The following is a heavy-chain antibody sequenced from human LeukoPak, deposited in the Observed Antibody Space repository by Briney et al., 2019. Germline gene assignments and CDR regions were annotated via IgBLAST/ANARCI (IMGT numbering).Heavy chain of an antibody. V-gene: IGHV4-61*02. D-gene: IGHD3-10*01. CDR1: GGSISSGSHF. CDR3: ARSDGYGLVGI. Sequence: PSETLSLTCTVSGGSISSGSHFWSWIRQSAGKGLEWIGRVYPSGTTSHNPSLKSRVAISVETSENQFSLRLSSVTAADTAVYYCARSDGYGLVGIWGQGTMVTVSS. CDR2: VYPSGTT. J-gene: IGHJ3*02.